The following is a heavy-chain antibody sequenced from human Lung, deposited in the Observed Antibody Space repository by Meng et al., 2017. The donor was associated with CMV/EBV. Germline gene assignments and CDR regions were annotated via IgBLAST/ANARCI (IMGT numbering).Heavy chain of an antibody. V-gene: IGHV1-18*01. CDR1: GYTFTTYG. J-gene: IGHJ4*02. CDR2: IGVYDGKT. CDR3: ARDRGISGTTIRGDY. Sequence: ASVKVSCKASGYTFTTYGISWVRQAPGQGLEWMGWIGVYDGKTNYAQKLQGRVTMTTDIYTTTAYMQLRSLRSDDTAVYYCARDRGISGTTIRGDYWGQGTLVTVSS. D-gene: IGHD1-20*01.